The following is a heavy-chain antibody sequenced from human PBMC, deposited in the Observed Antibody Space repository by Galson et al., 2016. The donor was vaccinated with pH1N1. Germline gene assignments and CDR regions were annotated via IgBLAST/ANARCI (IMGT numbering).Heavy chain of an antibody. CDR3: AREDYYDTDLSDWYFDL. J-gene: IGHJ2*01. Sequence: SVKVSCKASGGTFSSSGINWVRQAPGQGLEWMGGIIPIFGTAKYAQNFQGRVTITADESTTTAYMELSSLRSEDTAVYFCAREDYYDTDLSDWYFDLWGRGTLVTVSS. V-gene: IGHV1-69*13. CDR1: GGTFSSSG. CDR2: IIPIFGTA. D-gene: IGHD3-22*01.